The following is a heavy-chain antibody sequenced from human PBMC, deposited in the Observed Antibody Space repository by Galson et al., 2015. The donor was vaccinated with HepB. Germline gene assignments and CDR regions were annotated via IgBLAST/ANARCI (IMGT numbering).Heavy chain of an antibody. Sequence: ETLSLTCDVSGGSIPGFYWNWIRQPPGKGLEWLGHIYYSGSTDYNPSLKSRVTFSVDLSGNQFSLSLSSMTAADTAVYYGARATRSASSGRNLDFWGQGTLVTVSS. CDR1: GGSIPGFY. D-gene: IGHD6-6*01. V-gene: IGHV4-59*01. J-gene: IGHJ4*02. CDR3: ARATRSASSGRNLDF. CDR2: IYYSGST.